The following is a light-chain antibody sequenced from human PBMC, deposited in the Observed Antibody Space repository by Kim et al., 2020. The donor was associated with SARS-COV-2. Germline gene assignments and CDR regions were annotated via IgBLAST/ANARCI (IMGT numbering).Light chain of an antibody. Sequence: LGKTVRIPCQGDSLRSYYASWYQQKPGQAPVLVIYGKNNRPSGIPDRFSGSSSGNTASLTITGAQAEDEADYYCNSRDSSGNHLVFGGGTQLTVL. CDR2: GKN. V-gene: IGLV3-19*01. CDR3: NSRDSSGNHLV. CDR1: SLRSYY. J-gene: IGLJ2*01.